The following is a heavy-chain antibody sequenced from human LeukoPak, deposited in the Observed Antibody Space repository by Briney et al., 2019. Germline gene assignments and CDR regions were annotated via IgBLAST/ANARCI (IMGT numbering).Heavy chain of an antibody. CDR2: ISPTSSYM. V-gene: IGHV3-21*01. Sequence: GGSLRLSCAASGFTFTDFYMNWVRQAPGKGLEWVSWISPTSSYMYYADSVKGRFTISRDNAKNSLYLQMNSLRAEDTAVYYCAKDADLYYYDSSGYLDYWGQGTLVTVSS. D-gene: IGHD3-22*01. CDR1: GFTFTDFY. J-gene: IGHJ4*02. CDR3: AKDADLYYYDSSGYLDY.